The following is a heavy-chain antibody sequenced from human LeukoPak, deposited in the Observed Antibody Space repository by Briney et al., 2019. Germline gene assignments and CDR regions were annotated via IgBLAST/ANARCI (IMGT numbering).Heavy chain of an antibody. V-gene: IGHV3-30-3*01. CDR3: ARDSRLQLWSHFDY. J-gene: IGHJ4*02. CDR2: ISYDGSNK. CDR1: GFTFSSYA. Sequence: PGGSLRLSCAASGFTFSSYAMHRVRQAPGKGLEWVAVISYDGSNKYYADSVKGRFTISRDNSKNTLYLQTNSLRAEDTAVYYCARDSRLQLWSHFDYWGQGTLVTVSS. D-gene: IGHD5-18*01.